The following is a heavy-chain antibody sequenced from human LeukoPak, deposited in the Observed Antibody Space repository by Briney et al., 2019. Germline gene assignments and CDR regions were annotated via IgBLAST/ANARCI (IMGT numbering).Heavy chain of an antibody. CDR1: GFTFSSYA. Sequence: GGSLRLSCAASGFTFSSYAMSWVRQAPGKGLEWVSAITGSGGSTYYADSVKGRFTISRDNSKNTLYLQMNSLRAEDTAVYYCAKGGYSSSWRNDYWGQGTLVTVSS. CDR2: ITGSGGST. D-gene: IGHD6-13*01. CDR3: AKGGYSSSWRNDY. J-gene: IGHJ4*02. V-gene: IGHV3-23*01.